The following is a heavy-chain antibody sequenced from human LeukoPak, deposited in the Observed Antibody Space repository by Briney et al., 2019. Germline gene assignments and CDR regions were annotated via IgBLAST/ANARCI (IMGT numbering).Heavy chain of an antibody. CDR3: ARDITLVRGGRSDY. V-gene: IGHV3-21*01. J-gene: IGHJ4*02. CDR1: GFTFSSYS. Sequence: GGSLRLSCAASGFTFSSYSMNWVRQAPGKGLEWGSSTSNSSSDIYYADSVKGRFTFSRANAENSLYLQMNSLRDEDTAVYYCARDITLVRGGRSDYWGQATLVT. D-gene: IGHD3-10*01. CDR2: TSNSSSDI.